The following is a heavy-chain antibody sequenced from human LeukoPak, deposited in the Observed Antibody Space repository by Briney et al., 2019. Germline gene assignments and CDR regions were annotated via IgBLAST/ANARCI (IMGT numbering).Heavy chain of an antibody. J-gene: IGHJ6*02. CDR2: IYHSGST. Sequence: PSETLSLICTVSGASISSYYWTWIRQPPGKRLEWIGHIYHSGSTNYNPSLKSRVTISVDTSENQFSLRLSSVTAADTAVYYCARAASSGTYYQGNYCYYYGVDVWGQGTTVTVSS. V-gene: IGHV4-59*01. CDR3: ARAASSGTYYQGNYCYYYGVDV. D-gene: IGHD3-10*01. CDR1: GASISSYY.